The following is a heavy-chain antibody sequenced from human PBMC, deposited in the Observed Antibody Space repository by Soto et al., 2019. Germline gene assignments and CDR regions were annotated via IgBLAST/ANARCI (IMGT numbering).Heavy chain of an antibody. D-gene: IGHD6-6*01. Sequence: SVKVPCKASGGTFSSYAISWVRQAPGQGLEWMGGIIPIFGTANYAQKFQGRVTITADESTSTAYMELSSLRSEDTAVYYCAREVGTSIAVNHNCYYGMHVWGQGTTVTVSS. CDR3: AREVGTSIAVNHNCYYGMHV. CDR1: GGTFSSYA. CDR2: IIPIFGTA. V-gene: IGHV1-69*13. J-gene: IGHJ6*02.